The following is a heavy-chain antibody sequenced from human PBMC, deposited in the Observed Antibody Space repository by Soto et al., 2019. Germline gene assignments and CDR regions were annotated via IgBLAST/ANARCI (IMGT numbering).Heavy chain of an antibody. Sequence: QVQLLQSGVEVKRPGSSVKVFCKASGGTFSTNAMTWVRQAPGQGLEWIGGIIPILGTSNYARKFQGRVTTSADESTTTSYMELTSLRSEDTAVYYCARPAYCRSGTCSHFEYWGQGTLVIVSS. CDR3: ARPAYCRSGTCSHFEY. CDR2: IIPILGTS. V-gene: IGHV1-69*01. CDR1: GGTFSTNA. J-gene: IGHJ4*02. D-gene: IGHD2-15*01.